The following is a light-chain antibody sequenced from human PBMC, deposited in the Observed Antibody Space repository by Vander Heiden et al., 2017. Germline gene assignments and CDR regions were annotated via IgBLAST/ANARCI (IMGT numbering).Light chain of an antibody. V-gene: IGLV3-19*01. CDR3: ASRDIRAAGV. CDR2: GKN. J-gene: IGLJ3*02. Sequence: SSELTQDPSVSVALGPTVTITYQADSLSAYYSSWYQQKPGQPPVLVIYGKNNRPSGIPERFSVSSSGSRASLTITGAQAEDEAEYYCASRDIRAAGVFGGGTRLTVL. CDR1: SLSAYY.